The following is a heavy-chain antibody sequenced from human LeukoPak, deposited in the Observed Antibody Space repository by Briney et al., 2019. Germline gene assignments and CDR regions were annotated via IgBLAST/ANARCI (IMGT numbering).Heavy chain of an antibody. Sequence: PGGSLRLSCAASGFTCSTYFMSWVRQAPGKGLEWLSLILHNGDSTYYADSVKGRFTISRDNSKNTLYLQMNSLRAEDTAVYYCARLSSFAFDIWGQGTMVTVSS. J-gene: IGHJ3*02. CDR3: ARLSSFAFDI. CDR2: ILHNGDST. V-gene: IGHV3-23*01. D-gene: IGHD3-16*02. CDR1: GFTCSTYF.